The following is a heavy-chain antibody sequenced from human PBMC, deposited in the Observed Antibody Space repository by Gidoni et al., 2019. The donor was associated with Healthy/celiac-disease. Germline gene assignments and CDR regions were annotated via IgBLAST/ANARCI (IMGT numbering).Heavy chain of an antibody. D-gene: IGHD3-3*01. Sequence: EVQLVESGGGLVKPGGSLRLSCAASGFTFSSYSMTWVRQAPGKGLEWVSSISSSSSYIYYADSVKGRFTISRDNAKNSLYLQMNSLRAEDTAVYYCARAWGPRIYDFWSGYSQAPYDYWGQGTLVTVSS. CDR3: ARAWGPRIYDFWSGYSQAPYDY. CDR2: ISSSSSYI. J-gene: IGHJ4*02. V-gene: IGHV3-21*01. CDR1: GFTFSSYS.